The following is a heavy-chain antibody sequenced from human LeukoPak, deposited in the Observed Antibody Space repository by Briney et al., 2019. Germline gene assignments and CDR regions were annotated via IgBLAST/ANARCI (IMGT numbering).Heavy chain of an antibody. CDR3: ANGYQWLVRGVFDY. D-gene: IGHD6-19*01. Sequence: GGSLRLSFAASGFTFSSYAMSWVRQAPGKGLEGVSGISGSGGSTYYADSVKGRFTISRDNSKNKLDVQMNSLRAEDTAVYYCANGYQWLVRGVFDYWGQGTLVTVSS. CDR2: ISGSGGST. J-gene: IGHJ4*02. V-gene: IGHV3-23*01. CDR1: GFTFSSYA.